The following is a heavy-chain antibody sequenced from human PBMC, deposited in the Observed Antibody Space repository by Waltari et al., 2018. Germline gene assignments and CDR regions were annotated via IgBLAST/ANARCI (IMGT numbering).Heavy chain of an antibody. D-gene: IGHD2-2*02. CDR1: GGSISNYY. V-gene: IGHV4-59*01. Sequence: QVQLQESGPGLVKPSETLYLTCTASGGSISNYYWSWIRQPPGKGLEWIGYIYYSGNSNFNPFLKSRVTISLDTPKNQFSLRLTSVTPADTAVYYCARGIPGDYFDYWGQGTLLTVSS. CDR3: ARGIPGDYFDY. CDR2: IYYSGNS. J-gene: IGHJ4*02.